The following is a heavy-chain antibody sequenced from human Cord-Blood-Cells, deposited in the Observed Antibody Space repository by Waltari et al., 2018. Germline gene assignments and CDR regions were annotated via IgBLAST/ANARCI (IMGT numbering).Heavy chain of an antibody. CDR2: IIPILGKA. CDR3: ARDYYGSGSYAFDI. V-gene: IGHV1-69*10. Sequence: QVQLVQSGAEVKKPGSSVKVSCKASGGTFSSYAISWVRQAPGQGLEWMGGIIPILGKANYAHRVQGRVTITADKSTSTAYMELSSLRSEDTAVYYCARDYYGSGSYAFDIWGQGTMVTVSS. J-gene: IGHJ3*02. CDR1: GGTFSSYA. D-gene: IGHD3-10*01.